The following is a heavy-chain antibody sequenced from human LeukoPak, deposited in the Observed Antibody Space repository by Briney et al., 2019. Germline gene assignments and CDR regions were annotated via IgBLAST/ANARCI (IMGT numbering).Heavy chain of an antibody. CDR1: GFTFSNYG. CDR2: IPYDGSNK. J-gene: IGHJ4*02. V-gene: IGHV3-30*02. CDR3: AKDICGGDCYPHGGY. Sequence: GGSLRLSCAASGFTFSNYGMHWVRQVPGKGLEWVAFIPYDGSNKYYADSLKGRFTISGDNSKNTPYLQMNSLRAEDTAIYYCAKDICGGDCYPHGGYWGQGTLVTVSS. D-gene: IGHD2-21*01.